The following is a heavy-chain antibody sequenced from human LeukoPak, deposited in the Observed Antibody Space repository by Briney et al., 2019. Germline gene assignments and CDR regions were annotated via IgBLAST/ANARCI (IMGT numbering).Heavy chain of an antibody. CDR2: ISGSAGSA. J-gene: IGHJ4*02. CDR3: AREGYYGSGSPPSLYFDY. CDR1: GFTFSSYA. V-gene: IGHV3-23*01. Sequence: GGSLRLSCAASGFTFSSYAMSWVRLAPGKGLQWVSAISGSAGSAYYADSVKGRFTISRDNSRSTLYLQMNSLRPEDTAIYYCAREGYYGSGSPPSLYFDYWGQGTLVTVSS. D-gene: IGHD3-10*01.